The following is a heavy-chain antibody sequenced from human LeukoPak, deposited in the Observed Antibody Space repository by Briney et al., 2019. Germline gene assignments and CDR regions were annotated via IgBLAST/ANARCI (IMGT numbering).Heavy chain of an antibody. D-gene: IGHD3-22*01. CDR3: ARVVVYYYDSSGYFDY. CDR1: GFTFSSYW. J-gene: IGHJ4*02. V-gene: IGHV3-7*01. Sequence: PGGSLRLSCAASGFTFSSYWMSWVRQAPGKGLEWVANIKQDGSEKYYVDSVEGRFTISRDNAKNSLYLQMNSLRAEDTAVYYCARVVVYYYDSSGYFDYWGQGTLVTVSS. CDR2: IKQDGSEK.